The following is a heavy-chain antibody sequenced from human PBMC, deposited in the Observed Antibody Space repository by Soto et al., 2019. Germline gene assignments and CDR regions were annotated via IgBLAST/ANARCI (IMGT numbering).Heavy chain of an antibody. V-gene: IGHV3-30*03. D-gene: IGHD4-17*01. CDR1: GFTFSNYG. J-gene: IGHJ1*01. CDR3: ARDNYGDYGSRIGYFQH. CDR2: ISFDGSHK. Sequence: PGGSLRLSCAGSGFTFSNYGLHWVRQAPGKGLDWVSFISFDGSHKYYADSVKGRFTISRDNSNNMLYLQMNSLRAEDTAVYYCARDNYGDYGSRIGYFQHWGQGTLVTVSS.